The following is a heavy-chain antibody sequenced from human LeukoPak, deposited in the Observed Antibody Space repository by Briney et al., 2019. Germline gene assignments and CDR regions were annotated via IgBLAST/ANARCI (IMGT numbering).Heavy chain of an antibody. CDR3: GRGGYGDYRTGRFGL. V-gene: IGHV4-30-2*01. Sequence: SETLSLTCAVSGGSISSGGYSWSWIRQPAGKGLEWIGYIYHSGSTSYNTSLKSRVTISVDRSKNQFSLKLSSVTAADTAVYYCGRGGYGDYRTGRFGLWGQGILVTVSS. CDR1: GGSISSGGYS. J-gene: IGHJ4*01. D-gene: IGHD4-17*01. CDR2: IYHSGST.